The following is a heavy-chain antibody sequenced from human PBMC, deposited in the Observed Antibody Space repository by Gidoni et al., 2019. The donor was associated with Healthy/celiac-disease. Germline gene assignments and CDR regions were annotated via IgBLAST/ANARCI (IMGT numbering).Heavy chain of an antibody. CDR1: GFTFSSYA. Sequence: SGFTFSSYAMSWVRQAPGKGLEWVSAISGSGGSTYYADSVKGRFTISRDNSKNTLYLQMNSLRAEDTAVYYCAKAPPYVSGDWYFDLWGRGTLVTVSS. V-gene: IGHV3-23*01. J-gene: IGHJ2*01. CDR2: ISGSGGST. D-gene: IGHD3-16*01. CDR3: AKAPPYVSGDWYFDL.